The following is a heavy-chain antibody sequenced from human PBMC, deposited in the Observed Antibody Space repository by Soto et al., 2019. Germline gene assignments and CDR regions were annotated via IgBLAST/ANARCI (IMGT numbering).Heavy chain of an antibody. J-gene: IGHJ5*02. CDR2: ISGSGGTT. CDR3: ADNGLAAAMYNCFDP. Sequence: EVQLLESGRGLVQPGGSLRLSCTGSGFTFSSYAMNWVRQAPRKGLECVSTISGSGGTTYYADSVQGRFTISRDNSKNTLFLQMSSLRAEDTAVYYCADNGLAAAMYNCFDPWDQGTLVTVSS. D-gene: IGHD6-13*01. V-gene: IGHV3-23*01. CDR1: GFTFSSYA.